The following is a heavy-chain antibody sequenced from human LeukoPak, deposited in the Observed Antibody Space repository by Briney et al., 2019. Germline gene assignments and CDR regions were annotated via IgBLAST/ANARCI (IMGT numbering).Heavy chain of an antibody. CDR1: VDSVSSNSAA. J-gene: IGHJ3*02. Sequence: SQTLSLTCAISVDSVSSNSAAWNWSRHSPSRGLECLGRTYYRSKLYIDYAISVKRRITINPDTSKNQFSLQLNSVTPEDTAVYYCVRGAGALDTWGQGTTVTVSS. CDR2: TYYRSKLYI. D-gene: IGHD6-19*01. V-gene: IGHV6-1*01. CDR3: VRGAGALDT.